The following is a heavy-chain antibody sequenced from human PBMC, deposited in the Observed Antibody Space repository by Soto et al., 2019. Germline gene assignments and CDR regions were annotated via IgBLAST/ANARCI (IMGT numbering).Heavy chain of an antibody. Sequence: GGSLRLSCIASGFSFSNYAMSWVRQAPGKGLERVSGISGSGVRTYYADSVKGRFTISRDNSKNTLYLQMNSLRAEDTAVHYGAKGDGSSSYLHYCGQETLDNAPQ. CDR3: AKGDGSSSYLHY. CDR1: GFSFSNYA. J-gene: IGHJ4*01. V-gene: IGHV3-23*01. D-gene: IGHD6-13*01. CDR2: ISGSGVRT.